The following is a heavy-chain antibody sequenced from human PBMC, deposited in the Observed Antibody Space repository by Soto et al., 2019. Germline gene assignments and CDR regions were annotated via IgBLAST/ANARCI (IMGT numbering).Heavy chain of an antibody. CDR1: GGSISPYY. CDR2: IYYTGNT. V-gene: IGHV4-59*01. J-gene: IGHJ4*02. D-gene: IGHD3-22*01. Sequence: QVQLQESGPGLVKPSETLSLTCTVSGGSISPYYWSWIRQPPGKGLEWIGYIYYTGNTNYNPPLKHRVTISLDTSKNQFSLKLSSVTAADTALYYCQRSEYYDTSGHYDYLGQGTLVTVSS. CDR3: QRSEYYDTSGHYDY.